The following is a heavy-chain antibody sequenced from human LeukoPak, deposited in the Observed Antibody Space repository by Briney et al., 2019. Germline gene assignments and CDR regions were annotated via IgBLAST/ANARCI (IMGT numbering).Heavy chain of an antibody. V-gene: IGHV4-59*12. CDR1: GGSISSYY. Sequence: PSETLSLTCTVSGGSISSYYWSWIRQPPGKGLEWIGYIYYSGSTNYNPSLKSRVTISVDTSKNQFSLKLSSVTAADTAVYYCAREAGDYGRRFDYWGQGTLVTVSS. CDR3: AREAGDYGRRFDY. J-gene: IGHJ4*02. D-gene: IGHD4-17*01. CDR2: IYYSGST.